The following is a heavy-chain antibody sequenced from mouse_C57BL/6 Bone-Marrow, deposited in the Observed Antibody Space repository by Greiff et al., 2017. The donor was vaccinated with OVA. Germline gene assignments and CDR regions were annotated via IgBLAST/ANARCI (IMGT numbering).Heavy chain of an antibody. CDR1: GYTFTNYW. D-gene: IGHD2-4*01. CDR3: ARGGNYDYDDGYFDY. V-gene: IGHV1-63*01. J-gene: IGHJ2*01. Sequence: VKLLESGAELVRPGTSVKMSCKASGYTFTNYWIGWAKQRPGHGLEWIGDIYPGGGYTNYNEKFKGKATMTADKSSSSTYMQFSSLTSEDTAIYYCARGGNYDYDDGYFDYWGQGTTLTVSS. CDR2: IYPGGGYT.